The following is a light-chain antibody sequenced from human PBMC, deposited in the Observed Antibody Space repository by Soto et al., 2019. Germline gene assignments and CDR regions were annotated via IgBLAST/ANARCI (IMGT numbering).Light chain of an antibody. CDR2: EAS. Sequence: EIVLTQSPATLSLSPGKRATHSCRASQSVSSYLAWYQQKPGQAPSLLIYEASNRATGIRARFSGSGSGTDFTLTISSLEPEDFAVYYCQQRSNWPPTWTFGQGTKVDIK. J-gene: IGKJ1*01. V-gene: IGKV3-11*01. CDR1: QSVSSY. CDR3: QQRSNWPPTWT.